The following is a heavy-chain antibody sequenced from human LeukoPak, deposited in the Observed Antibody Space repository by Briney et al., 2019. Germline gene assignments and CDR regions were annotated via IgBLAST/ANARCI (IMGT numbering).Heavy chain of an antibody. CDR3: ARGSCAGASLRHDY. J-gene: IGHJ4*02. CDR1: GFTFSSYW. V-gene: IGHV3-7*01. D-gene: IGHD1-26*01. Sequence: GGSLRLSCAAPGFTFSSYWMSWVRQAPGKGLEWVANIKQDGSEENFVDSVKGRFTISRDNAKKSLYLQMNSLRDQDTAVYYLARGSCAGASLRHDYWGQGTLVTVSS. CDR2: IKQDGSEE.